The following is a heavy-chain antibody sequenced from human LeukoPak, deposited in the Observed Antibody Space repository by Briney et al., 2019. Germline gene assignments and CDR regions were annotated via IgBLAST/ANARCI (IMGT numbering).Heavy chain of an antibody. CDR2: INHSGST. Sequence: SETLSLTCAVYGGSFSGYYWSWIRQPPGKGLEWIGEINHSGSTNYNPSLKSRVTISVDTSKNQFSLKLSSVTAADTAAYYCARAPGASYGFDYWGQGTLVTVSS. V-gene: IGHV4-34*01. J-gene: IGHJ4*02. CDR3: ARAPGASYGFDY. CDR1: GGSFSGYY. D-gene: IGHD5-18*01.